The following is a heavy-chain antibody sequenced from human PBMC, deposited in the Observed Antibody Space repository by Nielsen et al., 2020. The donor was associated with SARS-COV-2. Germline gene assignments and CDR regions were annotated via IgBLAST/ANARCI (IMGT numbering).Heavy chain of an antibody. V-gene: IGHV3-23*01. J-gene: IGHJ3*01. Sequence: GESLKISCAASGFTFSNYAMNWVRQAPGKGLEWVSVISGSGGSTFYADSVKGRFTISRDNSKNTLYLEMHSLRVEDTAVYYCAKDGVVRGDALDLWGQGTMVTVSS. CDR1: GFTFSNYA. D-gene: IGHD3-10*01. CDR2: ISGSGGST. CDR3: AKDGVVRGDALDL.